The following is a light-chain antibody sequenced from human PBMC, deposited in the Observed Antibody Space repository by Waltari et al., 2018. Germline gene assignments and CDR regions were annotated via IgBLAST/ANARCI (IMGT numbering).Light chain of an antibody. CDR1: PSLLSSSNNKNY. CDR2: WAS. J-gene: IGKJ1*01. V-gene: IGKV4-1*01. CDR3: LQYYATPRT. Sequence: DIVLTQSPNSLAVPLGERATSNCSSSPSLLSSSNNKNYLSWYQQKQGQPPKLLIYWASTRESGVPDRISGSGSGTDFTLTISSLQAEDVAVYYCLQYYATPRTFGKGTKLEI.